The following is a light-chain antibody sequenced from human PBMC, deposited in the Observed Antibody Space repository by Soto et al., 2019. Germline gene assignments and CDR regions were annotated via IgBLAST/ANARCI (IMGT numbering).Light chain of an antibody. CDR2: KVS. V-gene: IGLV2-14*01. CDR1: SSDVGGYNY. J-gene: IGLJ1*01. Sequence: QSALTQPASVSGSPGQSITISCTGTSSDVGGYNYFSWYQQYPGRATKLLIYKVSNRPSGISNRFSGSNSGNTASLTISGLQADDEADYFCTSPTPGSLYVFGSGTKLTVL. CDR3: TSPTPGSLYV.